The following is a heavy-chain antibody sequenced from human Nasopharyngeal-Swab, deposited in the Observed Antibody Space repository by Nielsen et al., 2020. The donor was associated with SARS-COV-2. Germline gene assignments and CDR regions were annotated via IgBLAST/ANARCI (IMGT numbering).Heavy chain of an antibody. D-gene: IGHD6-19*01. V-gene: IGHV1-69*13. CDR1: GCTFSSYA. CDR2: IIPIFGTA. J-gene: IGHJ6*02. CDR3: AREQWLAKYYYYYGMDV. Sequence: SVKVSFKASGCTFSSYAISWVRQAPGQGLEWMGGIIPIFGTANYAQKFQGRVTITADESTSTAYMELSSLRTEDTAVYYCAREQWLAKYYYYYGMDVWGQGTTVTVSS.